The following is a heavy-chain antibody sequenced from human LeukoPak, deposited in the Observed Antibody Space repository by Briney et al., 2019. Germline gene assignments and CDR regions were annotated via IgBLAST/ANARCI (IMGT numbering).Heavy chain of an antibody. CDR1: GFTFDDYA. V-gene: IGHV3-9*01. CDR3: AKDMATVTMAYGMDV. D-gene: IGHD4-17*01. CDR2: ISWNSGSI. J-gene: IGHJ6*02. Sequence: SLRLSCAASGFTFDDYAMHWVRQAPGKGLEWVSGISWNSGSIGYADSVKGRFTISRDNAKNSLYLQMNSLRAEDTALYYCAKDMATVTMAYGMDVWGQGTTVTVSS.